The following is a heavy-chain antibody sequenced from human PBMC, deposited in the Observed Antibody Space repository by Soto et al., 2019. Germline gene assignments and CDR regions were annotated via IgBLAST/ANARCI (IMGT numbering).Heavy chain of an antibody. V-gene: IGHV3-48*02. Sequence: EVQLVESGGGLVQPGGSLRLSCAASGFTFSDYALNWVRQAPGEGLEWISYISSSSSTIYFADSLKGRFTISRDNAKNSLYLQMNSLRDEDTAVYYCASTLQYCTSTSCYPSGRFDYWGQGTLVTVSS. CDR1: GFTFSDYA. D-gene: IGHD2-2*01. CDR2: ISSSSSTI. J-gene: IGHJ4*02. CDR3: ASTLQYCTSTSCYPSGRFDY.